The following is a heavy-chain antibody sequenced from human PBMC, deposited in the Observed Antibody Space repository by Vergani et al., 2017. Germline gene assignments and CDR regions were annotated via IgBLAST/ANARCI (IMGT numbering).Heavy chain of an antibody. CDR2: MNPNSGNT. CDR1: GYTFTSYD. Sequence: QVQLVQSGAEVKKPGASVKVSCKASGYTFTSYDINWVRQATGQGLEWMGWMNPNSGNTGYAQKFQGRVTMTRNTSISTAYMELSSLRSEDTAVYYCARGFAVIVATINEAFDIGGQGTMVTVSS. CDR3: ARGFAVIVATINEAFDI. J-gene: IGHJ3*02. D-gene: IGHD5-12*01. V-gene: IGHV1-8*01.